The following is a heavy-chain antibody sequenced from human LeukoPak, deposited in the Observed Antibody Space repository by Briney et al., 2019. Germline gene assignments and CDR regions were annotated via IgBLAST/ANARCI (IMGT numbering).Heavy chain of an antibody. J-gene: IGHJ4*02. Sequence: GGSLRLSCAASGFTFSSYAMSWVRQAPGKGLEWVSAISGSGGSTFYADSVKGRFTISRDNSKNTLYLQMNSLRAEDTAVYYCAKSPISITMIVVVITNYYFDYWGQGTLVTVSS. CDR3: AKSPISITMIVVVITNYYFDY. V-gene: IGHV3-23*01. CDR2: ISGSGGST. D-gene: IGHD3-22*01. CDR1: GFTFSSYA.